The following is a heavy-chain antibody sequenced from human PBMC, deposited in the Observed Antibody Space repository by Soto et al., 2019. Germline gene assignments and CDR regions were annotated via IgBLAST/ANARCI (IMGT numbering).Heavy chain of an antibody. CDR1: GGSISSYY. CDR2: IYTSGST. D-gene: IGHD3-10*01. J-gene: IGHJ6*02. Sequence: SETLSITCPVSGGSISSYYWSWIRQPAGKGLEWIGRIYTSGSTNYNPSLKSRVTMSVDTSKNQFSLKLSSVTAADTAVYYCARGELDYIGGRYGMDVWGQGTTVTVSS. CDR3: ARGELDYIGGRYGMDV. V-gene: IGHV4-4*07.